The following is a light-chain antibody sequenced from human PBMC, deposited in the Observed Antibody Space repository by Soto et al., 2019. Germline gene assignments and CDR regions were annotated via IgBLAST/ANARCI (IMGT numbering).Light chain of an antibody. J-gene: IGLJ3*02. CDR3: CLSPGSLTWL. V-gene: IGLV2-11*01. CDR1: GSDVGDSSH. CDR2: EVN. Sequence: QSVLTQPRSVSGSPGQSVTISCTATGSDVGDSSHVSWYQLHPGKAPKLMIYEVNNRPSGVPDRFSGSKSGSTASLTISGLQAEDEAEYYCCLSPGSLTWLSGGGTKLTVL.